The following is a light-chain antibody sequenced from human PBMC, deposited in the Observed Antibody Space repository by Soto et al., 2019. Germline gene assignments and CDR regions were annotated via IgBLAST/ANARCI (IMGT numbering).Light chain of an antibody. Sequence: DIQMTQSPSSVSASVGDIVTITCRASERINTYLAWYQQQPGKAPKLLIYAASSLQSGVPSRFSGSGSGTEFTLTISNLQPEDFATYYCQQANSPPLTFSGGTKVEIK. V-gene: IGKV1-12*01. CDR3: QQANSPPLT. CDR1: ERINTY. J-gene: IGKJ4*01. CDR2: AAS.